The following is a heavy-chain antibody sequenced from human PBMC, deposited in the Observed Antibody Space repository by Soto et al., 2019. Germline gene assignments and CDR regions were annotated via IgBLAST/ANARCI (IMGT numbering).Heavy chain of an antibody. Sequence: PGGSLRLSCAASGFTFSSYAMSWVRQAPGKGLEWVSAISGSGGSTYYADSVKGRFTISRDNSKNTLYLQMNSLRAEDTAVYYCVKAHCSGGSCYSHFDYWGQGTLVTVSS. CDR3: VKAHCSGGSCYSHFDY. D-gene: IGHD2-15*01. CDR2: ISGSGGST. J-gene: IGHJ4*02. CDR1: GFTFSSYA. V-gene: IGHV3-23*01.